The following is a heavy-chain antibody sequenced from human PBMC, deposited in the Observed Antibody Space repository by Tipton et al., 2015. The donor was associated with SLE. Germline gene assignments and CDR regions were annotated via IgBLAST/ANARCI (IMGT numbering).Heavy chain of an antibody. Sequence: TLSLTCAVYGGSFSGYYWSCIRQPPGKGLEWIGEINHSGSTNYNPSLKSRVTISVDTSKNQFSLKLTSVTAEDTAMYYCVRESPDYWGQGTLVTVS. J-gene: IGHJ4*02. CDR3: VRESPDY. CDR2: INHSGST. CDR1: GGSFSGYY. V-gene: IGHV4-34*01.